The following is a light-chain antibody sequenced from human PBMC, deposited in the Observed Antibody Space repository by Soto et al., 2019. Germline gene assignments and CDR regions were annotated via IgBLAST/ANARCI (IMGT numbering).Light chain of an antibody. CDR2: GAS. V-gene: IGKV3D-15*01. Sequence: ETLMTQSPATLSASPGARVTLSCRASQNIKFYLAWYQQKPGQAPRVLIYGASSRASGIPDRFSGSGSGTDFTLTISRLEHDDFAFYYCQQYHNWPPLTFGGGTRVEIK. CDR1: QNIKFY. CDR3: QQYHNWPPLT. J-gene: IGKJ4*01.